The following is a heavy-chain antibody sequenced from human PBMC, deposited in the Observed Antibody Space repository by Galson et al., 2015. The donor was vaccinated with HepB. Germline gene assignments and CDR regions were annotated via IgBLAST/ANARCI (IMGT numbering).Heavy chain of an antibody. D-gene: IGHD2-8*01. CDR1: GYTLSSHG. CDR2: ISPYNGNT. Sequence: SVKVSCKASGYTLSSHGITWVRQAPGQGPEWMGWISPYNGNTNDAQKFQGRVTMTTVTSTSTAYMELRSLRFNDTAVYYCVRGLRENGVTEVDYWGQGTLLSVSS. CDR3: VRGLRENGVTEVDY. J-gene: IGHJ4*02. V-gene: IGHV1-18*04.